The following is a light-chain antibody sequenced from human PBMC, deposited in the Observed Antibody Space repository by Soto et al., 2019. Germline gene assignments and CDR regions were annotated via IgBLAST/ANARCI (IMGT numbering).Light chain of an antibody. J-gene: IGKJ1*01. CDR2: KAS. CDR3: LQYENYWT. CDR1: QTISDW. V-gene: IGKV1-5*03. Sequence: DIQITQSPSTLSASIGYRVTITCRASQTISDWLAWHQQKPGKAPKLLIYKASSLESGVPSRFSGSGSGTEFTLTISSLQPDEFATYYCLQYENYWTFGQGTKVDIK.